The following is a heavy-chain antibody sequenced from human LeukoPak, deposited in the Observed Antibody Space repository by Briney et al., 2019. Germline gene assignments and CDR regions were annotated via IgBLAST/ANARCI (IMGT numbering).Heavy chain of an antibody. CDR2: IIPIFGTA. Sequence: ASVKVSCKASGGTFSSYAISWVRQAPGQGLEWMGGIIPIFGTANYAQKFQGRVTITTDESTSTAYMELSSLRSEDTAVYYCARAHCSSTSCYAFDIWGQGTMVTVSS. CDR3: ARAHCSSTSCYAFDI. V-gene: IGHV1-69*05. J-gene: IGHJ3*02. CDR1: GGTFSSYA. D-gene: IGHD2-2*01.